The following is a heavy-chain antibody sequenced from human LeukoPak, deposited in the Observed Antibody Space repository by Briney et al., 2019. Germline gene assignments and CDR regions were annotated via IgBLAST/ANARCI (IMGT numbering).Heavy chain of an antibody. CDR1: GYTFTCYY. V-gene: IGHV1-2*02. CDR2: INPNSGGT. Sequence: ASVKVSCKASGYTFTCYYMHWVRQAPGQGLEWMGWINPNSGGTNYAQKFQGRVTMTRDTSISTAYMELSRLRSDDTAVYYCARDLGYCSSTSCDLNWFDPWGQGTLVTVSS. J-gene: IGHJ5*02. D-gene: IGHD2-2*01. CDR3: ARDLGYCSSTSCDLNWFDP.